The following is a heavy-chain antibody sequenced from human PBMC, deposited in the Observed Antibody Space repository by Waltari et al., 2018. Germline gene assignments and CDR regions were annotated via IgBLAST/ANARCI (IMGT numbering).Heavy chain of an antibody. CDR1: GGSISSNSYY. V-gene: IGHV4-39*07. D-gene: IGHD2-8*02. Sequence: QLQLQESGPGLVKPSETLSLTCTVSGGSISSNSYYWGWIRQPPGKGLEWIGSLYYSGITYYNPSLQSRVTISVDTAKNQFSLKLSSVTAADTAVYYCARRRGGGYCTGGNCSLDYWGQGTLVTVSS. CDR2: LYYSGIT. J-gene: IGHJ4*02. CDR3: ARRRGGGYCTGGNCSLDY.